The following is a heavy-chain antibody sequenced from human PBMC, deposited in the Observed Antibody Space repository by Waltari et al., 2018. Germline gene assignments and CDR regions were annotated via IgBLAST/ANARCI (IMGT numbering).Heavy chain of an antibody. V-gene: IGHV3-74*01. Sequence: EVQLVESGGGLVQPGGSLRLSCAACGFTFSSYWMHWVRQGPGKGLVWVSRINSDGSTTNYADSVKGRFTISRDNAKNTLYLQMNSLRAEDTAVYYCARGLRGYYGMDVWGQGTTVTVSS. D-gene: IGHD4-17*01. CDR1: GFTFSSYW. CDR3: ARGLRGYYGMDV. CDR2: INSDGSTT. J-gene: IGHJ6*02.